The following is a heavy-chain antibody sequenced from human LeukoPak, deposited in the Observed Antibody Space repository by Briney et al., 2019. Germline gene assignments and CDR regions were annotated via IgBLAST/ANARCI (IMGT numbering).Heavy chain of an antibody. Sequence: SETLSLTCAVSGGSFSGHYWGWIRQPPGKGLEWIGSIYYSGSTYYNPSLKSRVTISVDTSKNQFSLKLSSVTAADTAVYYCARARDDSSGYYFDYWGQGTLVTVSS. D-gene: IGHD3-22*01. CDR3: ARARDDSSGYYFDY. V-gene: IGHV4-39*07. CDR1: GGSFSGHY. CDR2: IYYSGST. J-gene: IGHJ4*02.